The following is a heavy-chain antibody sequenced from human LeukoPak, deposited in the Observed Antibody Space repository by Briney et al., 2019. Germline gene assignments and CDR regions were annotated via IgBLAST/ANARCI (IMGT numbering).Heavy chain of an antibody. J-gene: IGHJ4*02. V-gene: IGHV3-74*01. Sequence: GGSLRLSCAASGFTFSNYWMHWVRQAPGKGLVWVSRINSDGINTSYADSVKGRFTISRDNTKNSLYLQMTSLRVEDTAIYYCARATYNSGYKIDYWGQGSLVTVS. CDR1: GFTFSNYW. D-gene: IGHD6-19*01. CDR2: INSDGINT. CDR3: ARATYNSGYKIDY.